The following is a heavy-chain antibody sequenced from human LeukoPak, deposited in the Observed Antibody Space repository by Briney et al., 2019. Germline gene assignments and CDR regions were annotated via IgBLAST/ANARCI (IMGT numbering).Heavy chain of an antibody. CDR2: IYPGDSDT. CDR1: GYSFTSYY. CDR3: ARHLSIAAVGDDYYYYMDV. V-gene: IGHV5-51*01. D-gene: IGHD6-13*01. Sequence: GESLKISCKGSGYSFTSYYIGWVRQMPGKGLEWMGIIYPGDSDTRYSPSFQGQVTISADKSISTAYLQWSSLKASDTAMYYCARHLSIAAVGDDYYYYMDVRGKGTTVTVSS. J-gene: IGHJ6*03.